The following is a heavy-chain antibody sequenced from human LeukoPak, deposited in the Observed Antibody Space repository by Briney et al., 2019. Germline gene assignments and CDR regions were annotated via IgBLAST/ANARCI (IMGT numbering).Heavy chain of an antibody. V-gene: IGHV4-59*01. J-gene: IGHJ4*02. CDR3: ASHLGYSGSAATLDY. Sequence: SETLYLTCTVSGGSISSYYWSWIRQPPGKGLEWIGYIYYSGYTNYNPSLKSRVTISVDTSKNQFSLKLSSVTAADTAVYYCASHLGYSGSAATLDYWGQGTLVTVSS. D-gene: IGHD1-26*01. CDR1: GGSISSYY. CDR2: IYYSGYT.